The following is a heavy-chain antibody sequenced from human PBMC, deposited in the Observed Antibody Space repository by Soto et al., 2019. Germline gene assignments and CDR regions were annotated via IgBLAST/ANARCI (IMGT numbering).Heavy chain of an antibody. Sequence: ASVKVSCKASGYTFTSFDINWVRQAPGQGLEWMGWMNPKSGNTGYAQKFQGRLIMTRNTSISTAYMALSSLRSEDTAVYYCARVCSGGSRTLSAFWGQGTLGTVSS. J-gene: IGHJ1*01. CDR2: MNPKSGNT. V-gene: IGHV1-8*01. CDR3: ARVCSGGSRTLSAF. CDR1: GYTFTSFD. D-gene: IGHD2-15*01.